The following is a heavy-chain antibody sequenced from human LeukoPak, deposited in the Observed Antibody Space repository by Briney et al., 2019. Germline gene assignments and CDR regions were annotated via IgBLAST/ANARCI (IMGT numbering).Heavy chain of an antibody. D-gene: IGHD6-6*01. CDR3: ASTPYSSSFP. Sequence: GGSLRLSCAASGFTFNSYAIHWVRQAPGKGLEWVAVISYDGSNKYYADSVKGRFTISRDNSKNTLYLQMNSLRAEDTAVYYCASTPYSSSFPWGQGTLVTVSS. V-gene: IGHV3-30*04. CDR2: ISYDGSNK. CDR1: GFTFNSYA. J-gene: IGHJ5*02.